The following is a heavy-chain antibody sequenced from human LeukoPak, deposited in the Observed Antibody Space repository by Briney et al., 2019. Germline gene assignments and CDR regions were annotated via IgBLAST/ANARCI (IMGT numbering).Heavy chain of an antibody. CDR1: GFTFSSYS. J-gene: IGHJ4*02. D-gene: IGHD2-2*01. Sequence: GGSLRLSCAASGFTFSSYSMNWVRQAPGKGLEWVSSISSSSSYIYYADSVKGRFTISRDNAKNSLYLQMNSLRAEDTAVYYCARDRKDIVVVPAAMEDVDYWGQGTLVTVSS. CDR3: ARDRKDIVVVPAAMEDVDY. V-gene: IGHV3-21*01. CDR2: ISSSSSYI.